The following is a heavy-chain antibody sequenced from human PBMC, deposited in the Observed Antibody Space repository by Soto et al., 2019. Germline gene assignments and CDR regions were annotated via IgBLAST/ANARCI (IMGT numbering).Heavy chain of an antibody. J-gene: IGHJ4*02. CDR2: IDPDDSYT. Sequence: GESLKISCEGSGYRFTTHCISWVRQMPGKGLEWMGRIDPDDSYTYYSPSFQGHVTISADKSTNTAYLQWSSLKASDTAIYYCARQIWEKWTATILDYWGQGTLVTVSS. CDR3: ARQIWEKWTATILDY. D-gene: IGHD5-12*01. CDR1: GYRFTTHC. V-gene: IGHV5-10-1*01.